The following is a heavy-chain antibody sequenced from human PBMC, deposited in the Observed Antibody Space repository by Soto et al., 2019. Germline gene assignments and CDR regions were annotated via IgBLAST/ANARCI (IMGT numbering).Heavy chain of an antibody. CDR2: FDPEDGET. CDR3: AAGGTRWLHSPFDY. Sequence: QVQLLQSGAEVKKPGASVKVSCKVSGHTLTELSMHWVRQAPGRGLEWMGGFDPEDGETLFAQKFQGRVTMTEDTSTDSTYMELTSLRSEDTAGYYCAAGGTRWLHSPFDYWGQGTLVTISS. D-gene: IGHD1-1*01. J-gene: IGHJ4*02. CDR1: GHTLTELS. V-gene: IGHV1-24*01.